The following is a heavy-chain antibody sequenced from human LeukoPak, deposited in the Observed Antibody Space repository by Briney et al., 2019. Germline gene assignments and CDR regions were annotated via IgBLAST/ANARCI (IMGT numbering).Heavy chain of an antibody. Sequence: ASVKVSCKGSDYTLRSYGISWVRQAPGQGLEWMGWISGYNGNTKSAQKFQGRVTMTTDTSTSTAYMELRSLRSDDTAVYYCARGGRIAVAGTVFDPWGQGTLVTVSS. CDR2: ISGYNGNT. CDR1: DYTLRSYG. J-gene: IGHJ5*02. V-gene: IGHV1-18*01. CDR3: ARGGRIAVAGTVFDP. D-gene: IGHD6-19*01.